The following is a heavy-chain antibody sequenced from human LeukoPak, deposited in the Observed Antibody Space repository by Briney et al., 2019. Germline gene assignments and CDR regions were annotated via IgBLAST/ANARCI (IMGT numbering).Heavy chain of an antibody. J-gene: IGHJ4*02. CDR2: INPNSGGT. D-gene: IGHD5-12*01. V-gene: IGHV1-2*02. Sequence: ASVKVSCKASGYTFTGYYMHWVRQAPGQGLEWRGWINPNSGGTNYAQKFQGRVTMTRDTSISTAYMELSRLRSDDTAVYYCARAKGYSGYDSFDYWGQGTLVTVSS. CDR3: ARAKGYSGYDSFDY. CDR1: GYTFTGYY.